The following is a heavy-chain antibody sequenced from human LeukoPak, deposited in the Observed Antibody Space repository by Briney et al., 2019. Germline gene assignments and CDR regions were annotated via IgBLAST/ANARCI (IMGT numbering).Heavy chain of an antibody. CDR1: GLTLSSYW. V-gene: IGHV3-48*04. D-gene: IGHD6-13*01. J-gene: IGHJ4*02. CDR2: ISDHGKSR. Sequence: GGSLRLSCVASGLTLSSYWMNWVRQTPGKGLEWVSYISDHGKSRNYVDSVKGRFAISRDNAKNSLYLQMNSLRVEDTAVYFCARARIAAPLLDYWGQGSLVTVSS. CDR3: ARARIAAPLLDY.